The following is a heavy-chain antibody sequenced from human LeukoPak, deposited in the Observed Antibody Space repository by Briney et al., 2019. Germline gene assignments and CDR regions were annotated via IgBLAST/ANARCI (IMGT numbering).Heavy chain of an antibody. Sequence: PSETLSLTCAVYGGSFSGYYWSWIRQPPGKGLEWIGEINHSGSTNYNPSLKSRVTISVDTSKNQFSLKLSSVTAADTAVYYCARVNYDFWSGKNWFDPWGQGTLVTVSS. CDR2: INHSGST. D-gene: IGHD3-3*01. CDR1: GGSFSGYY. V-gene: IGHV4-34*01. CDR3: ARVNYDFWSGKNWFDP. J-gene: IGHJ5*02.